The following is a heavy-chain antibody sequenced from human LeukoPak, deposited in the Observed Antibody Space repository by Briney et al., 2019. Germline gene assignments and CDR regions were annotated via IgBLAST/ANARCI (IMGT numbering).Heavy chain of an antibody. CDR1: GFTFSDHY. CDR2: ISSSGSTI. J-gene: IGHJ5*02. D-gene: IGHD3-3*01. V-gene: IGHV3-11*01. CDR3: ARDLEWDQHNWFDP. Sequence: GGSLRLSCAASGFTFSDHYMSWIRQAPGKGLEWVSYISSSGSTIYYADSVKGRFTISRDNAKNSLYLQMNSLRAEDTAVYYCARDLEWDQHNWFDPWGQGTLVTVSS.